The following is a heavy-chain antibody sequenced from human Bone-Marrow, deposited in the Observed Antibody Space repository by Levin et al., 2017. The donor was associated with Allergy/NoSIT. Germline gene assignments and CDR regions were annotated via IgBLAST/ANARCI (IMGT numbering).Heavy chain of an antibody. V-gene: IGHV3-30*18. CDR1: GFTFSSYG. Sequence: GGSLRLSCAASGFTFSSYGMHWVRQAPGKGLEWVAVISYDGSNKYYADSVKGRFTISRDNSKNTLYLQMNSLRAEDTAVYYCAKGTDQAVAGQELDYWGQGTLVTVSS. J-gene: IGHJ4*02. CDR3: AKGTDQAVAGQELDY. CDR2: ISYDGSNK. D-gene: IGHD6-19*01.